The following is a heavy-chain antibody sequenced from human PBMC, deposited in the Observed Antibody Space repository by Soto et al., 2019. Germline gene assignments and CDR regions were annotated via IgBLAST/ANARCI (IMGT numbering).Heavy chain of an antibody. J-gene: IGHJ4*02. CDR3: ARDFKRYSSSPGPREY. CDR2: VYFSGST. CDR1: GGSVRSGNYY. D-gene: IGHD6-6*01. V-gene: IGHV4-61*01. Sequence: SEALSLTCSVSGGSVRSGNYYWSWIRQPPGKGLEWIGYVYFSGSTNYNPSLKSRLIISVNTSKNQFSLKLTSATAADTAVYYCARDFKRYSSSPGPREYCGQGTLVTVCS.